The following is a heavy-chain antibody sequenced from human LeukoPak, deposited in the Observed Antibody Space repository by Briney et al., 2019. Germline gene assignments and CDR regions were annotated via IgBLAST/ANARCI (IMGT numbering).Heavy chain of an antibody. Sequence: ASVKVSCKASGGSFSSYAISWVRQAPGQGLEWMGGIIPIFGTGNYAQKFQGRVTITADKSTSTAYMELSRLRSDDTAVYYCARAYSDYGSGSYYRGWFDPWGQGTLVTVSS. D-gene: IGHD3-10*01. CDR1: GGSFSSYA. CDR3: ARAYSDYGSGSYYRGWFDP. V-gene: IGHV1-69*06. J-gene: IGHJ5*02. CDR2: IIPIFGTG.